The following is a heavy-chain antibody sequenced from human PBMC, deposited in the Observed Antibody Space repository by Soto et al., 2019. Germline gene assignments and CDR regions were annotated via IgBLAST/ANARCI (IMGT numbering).Heavy chain of an antibody. J-gene: IGHJ4*02. D-gene: IGHD5-18*01. Sequence: SVKVSCKASGGTFSSYSISWVRQAPGQGLEWMGGIIPIFGTANYAQKFQGRVTITADESTSTAYMELSSLRSEDTAVYYCARDRVDTAMVTALDYWGQGTLVTVSS. CDR3: ARDRVDTAMVTALDY. CDR2: IIPIFGTA. V-gene: IGHV1-69*13. CDR1: GGTFSSYS.